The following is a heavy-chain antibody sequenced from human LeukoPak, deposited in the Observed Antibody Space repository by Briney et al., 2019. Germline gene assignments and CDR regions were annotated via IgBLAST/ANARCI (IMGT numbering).Heavy chain of an antibody. Sequence: SETLSLTCTVSGGSISSSSYYWGWIRQPPGKGLEWIGSIYYSGSTYYNPSLKSRVTISIDTSKKQFSLKLTSVTAADTAVYYCARDQRSLFDVWGQGSLVTVSS. CDR1: GGSISSSSYY. CDR3: ARDQRSLFDV. D-gene: IGHD1-26*01. J-gene: IGHJ4*02. CDR2: IYYSGST. V-gene: IGHV4-39*07.